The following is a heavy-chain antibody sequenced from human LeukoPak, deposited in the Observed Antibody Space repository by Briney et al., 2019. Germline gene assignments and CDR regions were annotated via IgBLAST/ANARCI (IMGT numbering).Heavy chain of an antibody. CDR2: INHSAST. V-gene: IGHV4-34*01. J-gene: IGHJ3*02. CDR3: AREDSSWYLGAFDI. CDR1: GGSFSDYY. Sequence: SETLSLTCAVYGGSFSDYYWNWIRQPPGKGLEWIGEINHSASTNYNPSLKSRVTISVDRSKNQFSLKLSSVTAADTAVYYCAREDSSWYLGAFDIWGQGTMVTVSS. D-gene: IGHD6-13*01.